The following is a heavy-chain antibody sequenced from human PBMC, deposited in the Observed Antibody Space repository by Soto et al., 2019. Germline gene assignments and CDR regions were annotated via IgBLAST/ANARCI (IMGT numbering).Heavy chain of an antibody. CDR1: GGSFSGYY. J-gene: IGHJ6*02. D-gene: IGHD2-2*01. V-gene: IGHV4-34*01. CDR2: INHSGST. CDR3: ARNQRRSYCSSTSCSLSNYYYYYGMDV. Sequence: SETLSLTCAVYGGSFSGYYWSWIRQPPGKGLEWIGEINHSGSTNYNPSLKSRVTISVDTSKNQFSLKLSSVTAADTAVYYCARNQRRSYCSSTSCSLSNYYYYYGMDVWGQGTTVTVSS.